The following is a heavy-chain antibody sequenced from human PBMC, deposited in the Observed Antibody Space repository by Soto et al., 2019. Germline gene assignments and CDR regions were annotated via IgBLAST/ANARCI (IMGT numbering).Heavy chain of an antibody. Sequence: QVQLVQSGAEVKKPGASVKVSCKASGYTFTSYGISWERQAPGQGLEWMGWISAYNGNTNYAQKLQGRVTMTTDTSTSTAYMELRSLRSDDTAVYYCARDRPIYYYDSSGYYSPWGQGTLVTVSS. CDR3: ARDRPIYYYDSSGYYSP. CDR1: GYTFTSYG. D-gene: IGHD3-22*01. CDR2: ISAYNGNT. J-gene: IGHJ4*02. V-gene: IGHV1-18*01.